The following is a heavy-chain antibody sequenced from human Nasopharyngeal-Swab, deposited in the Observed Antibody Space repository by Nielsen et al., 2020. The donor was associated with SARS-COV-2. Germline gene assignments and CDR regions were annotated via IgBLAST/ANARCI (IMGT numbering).Heavy chain of an antibody. CDR3: AREYCSGGGCYGNYGMDV. CDR2: IIPILGIA. V-gene: IGHV1-69*04. J-gene: IGHJ6*02. Sequence: SVKVSCKASGGTFSSYAISWVRQAPGQGLEWMGRIIPILGIANYAQKFQGRVTITANKSTSTAYMELSSLRSEDTAVYYCAREYCSGGGCYGNYGMDVWGQGTTVIVSS. D-gene: IGHD2-15*01. CDR1: GGTFSSYA.